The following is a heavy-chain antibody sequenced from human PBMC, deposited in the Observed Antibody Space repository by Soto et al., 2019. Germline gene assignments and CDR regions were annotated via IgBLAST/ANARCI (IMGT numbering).Heavy chain of an antibody. D-gene: IGHD4-4*01. CDR1: GGTFSSYA. Sequence: ASVKVSCKASGGTFSSYAISWVRQAPGQGLEWMGGIIPIFGTANYAQKFQGRVTITADESTSTAYMELSSLRSEDTAVYYCARDNSNTVTTIPYWFDPWGQGTLVTVSS. J-gene: IGHJ5*02. CDR2: IIPIFGTA. CDR3: ARDNSNTVTTIPYWFDP. V-gene: IGHV1-69*13.